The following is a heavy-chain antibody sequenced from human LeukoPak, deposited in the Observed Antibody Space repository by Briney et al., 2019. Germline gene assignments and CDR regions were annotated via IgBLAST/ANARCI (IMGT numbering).Heavy chain of an antibody. D-gene: IGHD6-13*01. V-gene: IGHV4-34*01. CDR1: GGSFSGYY. J-gene: IGHJ3*01. Sequence: SETLSLTRAVYGGSFSGYYWSWIRQPPGKGLEWIGEINHSGSTNYNPSLKSRVTISVDTSKNQFSLKLSSVTAADTAVYYCARISSSNWYNERGAFDVWGQGTMVTVSS. CDR2: INHSGST. CDR3: ARISSSNWYNERGAFDV.